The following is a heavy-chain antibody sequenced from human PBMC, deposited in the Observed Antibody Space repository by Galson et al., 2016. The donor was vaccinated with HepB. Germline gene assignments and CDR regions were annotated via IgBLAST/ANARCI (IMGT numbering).Heavy chain of an antibody. CDR2: IYPGDSDT. CDR1: GYSFFNYW. V-gene: IGHV5-51*03. Sequence: QSGAEVKKPGESLKISCRGSGYSFFNYWIGWVRQMPGKGLAWMGVIYPGDSDTRYSPAFQGQVTISGDHSIQTAYLHWSSLKASDTAIYYCARLPHTFDDVVDYYYYMDVWGRGTTVTVSS. CDR3: ARLPHTFDDVVDYYYYMDV. D-gene: IGHD2-15*01. J-gene: IGHJ6*03.